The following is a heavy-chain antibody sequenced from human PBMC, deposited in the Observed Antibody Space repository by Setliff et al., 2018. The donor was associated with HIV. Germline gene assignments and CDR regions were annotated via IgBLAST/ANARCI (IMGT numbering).Heavy chain of an antibody. J-gene: IGHJ5*02. V-gene: IGHV4-4*09. Sequence: SETLSLTCTVSGGSISSYCWNWTRQSPGRGLEWIGFIFSSGSTKYNPSLQSRVTMPIDTSKNQFSLKLTSVTAADTAVYYCARRIDNSGSFPDKNWFDTWGQGSLVTVSS. CDR2: IFSSGST. CDR1: GGSISSYC. D-gene: IGHD3-10*01. CDR3: ARRIDNSGSFPDKNWFDT.